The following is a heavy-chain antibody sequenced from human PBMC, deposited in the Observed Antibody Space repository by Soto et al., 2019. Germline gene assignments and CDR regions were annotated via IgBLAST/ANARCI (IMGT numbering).Heavy chain of an antibody. V-gene: IGHV4-38-2*02. J-gene: IGHJ5*02. CDR2: IYHSGST. CDR3: ARDLQYYDSREGGS. D-gene: IGHD3-22*01. Sequence: SETLSLTCAVSGYSISSGYYWGWIRQPPGKGLEWIGSIYHSGSTYYNPSLKSRVTISVDTSKNQFSLKLSSVTAADTAVYYCARDLQYYDSREGGSWGQGTLVTVSS. CDR1: GYSISSGYY.